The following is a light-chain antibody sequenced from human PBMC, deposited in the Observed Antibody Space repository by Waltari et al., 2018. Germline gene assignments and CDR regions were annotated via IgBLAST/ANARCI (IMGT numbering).Light chain of an antibody. CDR3: SSQTLDGVVL. J-gene: IGLJ2*01. CDR2: DGT. V-gene: IGLV2-14*03. CDR1: GSGVGASDF. Sequence: QSALTQPASVSGSPGQSITISCSGIGSGVGASDFVSWFQLHPGNAPQVIIYDGTNRPAGVSDRFSASKSADTASLTISGLQPEDEGDYYCSSQTLDGVVLFGGGTKLTVL.